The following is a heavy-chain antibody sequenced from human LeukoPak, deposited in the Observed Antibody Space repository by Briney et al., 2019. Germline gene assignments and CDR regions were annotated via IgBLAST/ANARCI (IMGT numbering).Heavy chain of an antibody. D-gene: IGHD3-22*01. J-gene: IGHJ4*02. Sequence: SETLSLTCTVSGGSISSGDYYWSWIRQPPGKGLEWIGYIYYSGSTYYNPSLKSRVTISVDTPKNQFSLKLSSVTAADTAVYYCARDGTGYDSSGYSDYWGQGTLVTVSS. CDR1: GGSISSGDYY. CDR2: IYYSGST. V-gene: IGHV4-30-4*01. CDR3: ARDGTGYDSSGYSDY.